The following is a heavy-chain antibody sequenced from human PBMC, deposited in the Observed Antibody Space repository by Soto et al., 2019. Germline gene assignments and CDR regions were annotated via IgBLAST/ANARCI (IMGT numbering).Heavy chain of an antibody. D-gene: IGHD2-2*01. Sequence: SETLSLTCTVSGGSINSVDYYWSWIRQSPGKGLEWIGYIYYTGTTFYNPSLESRVSISVDMSKNQFSLKLSSVTAADTAMYYCARDYCSGTRCYFYFDYWGQGTLVTVSS. CDR2: IYYTGTT. J-gene: IGHJ4*02. CDR1: GGSINSVDYY. CDR3: ARDYCSGTRCYFYFDY. V-gene: IGHV4-30-4*01.